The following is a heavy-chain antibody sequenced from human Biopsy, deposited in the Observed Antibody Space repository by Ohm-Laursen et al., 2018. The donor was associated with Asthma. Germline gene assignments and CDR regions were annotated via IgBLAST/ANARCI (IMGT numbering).Heavy chain of an antibody. Sequence: SSLRLSCAASGFVFSQSGMHWVRQAPGKGLEWVALISSDGHLKYYEDSVKGRFTISRDNSENTLYLQMNSLRVEDTAVYYCARGDWYGSASNGYWGQGTLVTVSA. CDR2: ISSDGHLK. V-gene: IGHV3-30*03. CDR3: ARGDWYGSASNGY. J-gene: IGHJ4*02. D-gene: IGHD6-6*01. CDR1: GFVFSQSG.